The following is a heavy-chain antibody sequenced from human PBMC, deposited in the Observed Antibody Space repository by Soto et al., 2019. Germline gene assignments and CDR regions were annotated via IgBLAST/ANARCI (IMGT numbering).Heavy chain of an antibody. D-gene: IGHD1-1*01. J-gene: IGHJ3*02. CDR2: ISSDGSNE. CDR3: ARDYVGTEAVDI. V-gene: IGHV3-30-3*01. Sequence: PGGSLRLSCVVSGFTFSRHAMHWVRQAPGKGLEWVAVISSDGSNEYYGDSVKGRFTTSRDNSKNTLYVQMNRLRAEDTAVYYCARDYVGTEAVDIWGQGTMVTVSS. CDR1: GFTFSRHA.